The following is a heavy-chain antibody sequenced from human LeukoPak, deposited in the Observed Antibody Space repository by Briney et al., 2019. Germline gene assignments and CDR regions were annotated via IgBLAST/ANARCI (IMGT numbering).Heavy chain of an antibody. CDR2: ISYAGSNK. CDR1: GFTFSTYA. D-gene: IGHD1-26*01. V-gene: IGHV3-30-3*01. Sequence: GSLRLSCAASGFTFSTYAMYWVRQAPGKGLEWVAVISYAGSNKYYADSVKGRFTISRDNSKNSLYLQMNSLRAEDTAVYYCARDATSEHFFDYWGQGTLVTVSS. J-gene: IGHJ4*02. CDR3: ARDATSEHFFDY.